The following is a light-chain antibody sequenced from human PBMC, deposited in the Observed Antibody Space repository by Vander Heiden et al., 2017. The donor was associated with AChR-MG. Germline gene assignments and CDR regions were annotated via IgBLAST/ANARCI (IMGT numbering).Light chain of an antibody. CDR2: GAS. CDR1: QSVSSN. J-gene: IGKJ4*01. V-gene: IGKV3-15*01. Sequence: EIVMTQSPATLSVSPGERATLSCRASQSVSSNLAWYQHKPGQAPRVLIFGASSRATGIPARFSGSGSGTEFTLTISSLQPEDFAVYYCQQYNNWPTLTFGGGTKVEIK. CDR3: QQYNNWPTLT.